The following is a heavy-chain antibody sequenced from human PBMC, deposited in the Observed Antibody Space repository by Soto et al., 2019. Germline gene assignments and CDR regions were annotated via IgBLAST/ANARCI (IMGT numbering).Heavy chain of an antibody. CDR1: GYTFTSYG. CDR3: ARDYCSGGSCYLTYYYYYGMDV. D-gene: IGHD2-15*01. V-gene: IGHV1-18*01. J-gene: IGHJ6*02. CDR2: ISAYNGNT. Sequence: ASVKVSCKASGYTFTSYGISWVRQAPGQGLEWMGWISAYNGNTNYAQKLQGRVTMTTDTSTSTAYMELRSLRSDDTAVYYCARDYCSGGSCYLTYYYYYGMDVWGQGTTVTVSS.